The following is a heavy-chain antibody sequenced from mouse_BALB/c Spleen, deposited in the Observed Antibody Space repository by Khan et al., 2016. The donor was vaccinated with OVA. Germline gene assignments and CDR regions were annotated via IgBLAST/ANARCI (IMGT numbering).Heavy chain of an antibody. CDR2: IDPFSGDT. Sequence: EVQLQQSGPELMKPGASGKISCKASGYSFTTYYIHWVKQSHGKSIEWIGYIDPFSGDTTYNQKFKGMATLTVDKSSSTAYIHLSNLTSEDSAVYYCTRHGYVAWFTYWGQGTLVTVSA. D-gene: IGHD2-2*01. CDR3: TRHGYVAWFTY. V-gene: IGHV1S135*01. CDR1: GYSFTTYY. J-gene: IGHJ3*01.